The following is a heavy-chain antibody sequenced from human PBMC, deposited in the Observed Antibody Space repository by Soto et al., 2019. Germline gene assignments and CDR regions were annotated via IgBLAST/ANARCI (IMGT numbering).Heavy chain of an antibody. CDR3: ARDLTPGLVDH. V-gene: IGHV1-3*01. CDR2: INAGNGNT. D-gene: IGHD3-9*01. CDR1: GYTFTSYA. J-gene: IGHJ4*02. Sequence: GASVKVSCKASGYTFTSYAMHWVRQAPGQRLEWMGWINAGNGNTKYSQKFQGRVTITRDTSASTAYMELRSLRSDDTAVYYCARDLTPGLVDHWGQGTLVIVSS.